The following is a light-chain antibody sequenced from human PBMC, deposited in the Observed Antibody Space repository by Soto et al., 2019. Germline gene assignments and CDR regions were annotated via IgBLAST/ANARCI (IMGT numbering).Light chain of an antibody. CDR2: GAS. CDR1: QSVSSSY. CDR3: QQYGSSPWT. Sequence: IRLTQSACTLSLSPGERATLSCRASQSVSSSYLAWYQQKPGQAPRLLIYGASSRATGIPDRFSGSGSGTDFTLTISRLEPEDFAVYYCQQYGSSPWTFGQGTKVDIK. J-gene: IGKJ1*01. V-gene: IGKV3-20*01.